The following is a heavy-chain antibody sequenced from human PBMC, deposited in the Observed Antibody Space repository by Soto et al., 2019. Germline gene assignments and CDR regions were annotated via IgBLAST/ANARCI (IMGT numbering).Heavy chain of an antibody. D-gene: IGHD6-19*01. CDR1: GYTFTSYG. CDR2: ISAYNGNT. CDR3: ARIGHSGWYQQEYDAFDI. J-gene: IGHJ3*02. V-gene: IGHV1-18*01. Sequence: QVQLVQSGAEVKKPGASVKVSCKASGYTFTSYGISWVRQAPGQGLEWMGWISAYNGNTNYAQKLQGRVTMTTDTSTSTAYMELRSMRSDDTAVYYCARIGHSGWYQQEYDAFDIWGQGTMVTVSS.